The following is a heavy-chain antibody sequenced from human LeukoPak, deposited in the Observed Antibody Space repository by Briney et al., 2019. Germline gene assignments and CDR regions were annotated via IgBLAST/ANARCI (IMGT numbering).Heavy chain of an antibody. J-gene: IGHJ4*02. V-gene: IGHV3-23*01. Sequence: GGCLRLSCAAYGFTFSSDSMTWVRQAPGKGLEWVSTINNNGASTFYADPVRGRFTISRDNSKNTLYLHMNSLSAEDTAVYYCAKDSFSSRWGQGTLVTVSS. CDR1: GFTFSSDS. CDR3: AKDSFSSR. CDR2: INNNGAST. D-gene: IGHD2-2*01.